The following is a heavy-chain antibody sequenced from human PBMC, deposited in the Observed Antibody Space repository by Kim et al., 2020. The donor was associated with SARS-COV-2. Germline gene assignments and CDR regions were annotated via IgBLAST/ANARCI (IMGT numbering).Heavy chain of an antibody. CDR2: INHSGST. CDR3: ARVRSFIAAAGTGPTNWFDP. CDR1: GGSFSGYY. Sequence: SETLSLTCAVYGGSFSGYYWSWIRQPPGKGLEWIGEINHSGSTNYNPSLKSRVTISVDTSKNQFSLKLSSVTAADTAVYYCARVRSFIAAAGTGPTNWFDPWGQGTLVTVSS. V-gene: IGHV4-34*01. J-gene: IGHJ5*02. D-gene: IGHD6-13*01.